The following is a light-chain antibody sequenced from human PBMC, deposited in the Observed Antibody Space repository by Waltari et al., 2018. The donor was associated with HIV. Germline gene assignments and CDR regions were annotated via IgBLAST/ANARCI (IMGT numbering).Light chain of an antibody. CDR2: RAS. J-gene: IGKJ1*01. CDR1: QSIATW. Sequence: DIQMTQSPSTLPACVGDRITITCRASQSIATWLAWYQQKPGKAPKLLIYRASSLETGVPSRFSGSGSGTEFTLTISSLQPEDFATYYCQQYNTSSPWTFGQGTKV. CDR3: QQYNTSSPWT. V-gene: IGKV1-5*03.